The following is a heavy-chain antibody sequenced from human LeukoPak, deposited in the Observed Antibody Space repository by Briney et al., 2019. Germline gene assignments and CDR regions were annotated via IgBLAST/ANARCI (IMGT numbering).Heavy chain of an antibody. CDR1: GGTFSSYA. CDR2: IIPILGIA. Sequence: ASVKVSCKASGGTFSSYAISWVRQAPGQGLEWMGRIIPILGIANYAQKFQGRVTITADKSTSTAYMELSSLRSGDTAVYYCARDDYGDYVAPEYWGQGTLVTVSS. CDR3: ARDDYGDYVAPEY. D-gene: IGHD4-17*01. J-gene: IGHJ4*02. V-gene: IGHV1-69*04.